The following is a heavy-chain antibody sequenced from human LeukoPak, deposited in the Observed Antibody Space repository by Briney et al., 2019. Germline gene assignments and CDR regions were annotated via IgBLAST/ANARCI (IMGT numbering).Heavy chain of an antibody. V-gene: IGHV3-74*01. CDR1: GFTFSSYA. J-gene: IGHJ4*02. Sequence: GGSLRLSCAASGFTFSSYAMSWVRQAPGKGLMWVSRVSAEGTNTDYADSARGRFTISRDNARNTLYLQMSFLRVEDTAFYYCARDLYIGGQGTLVTVSS. CDR3: ARDLYI. CDR2: VSAEGTNT.